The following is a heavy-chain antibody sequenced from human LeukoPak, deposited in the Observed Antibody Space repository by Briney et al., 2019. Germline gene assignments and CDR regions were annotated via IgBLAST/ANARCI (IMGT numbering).Heavy chain of an antibody. J-gene: IGHJ4*02. V-gene: IGHV4-38-2*02. CDR1: GYSISSGYY. D-gene: IGHD3-22*01. CDR2: IYYSGST. CDR3: ARGGGTYDYYDSSGYYYDY. Sequence: SETLSLTCSVSGYSISSGYYWGWIRQPPGKGLEWIGSIYYSGSTYYNPSLKSRVTISVDTSKNQLSLKPSSVTAADTAVYYCARGGGTYDYYDSSGYYYDYWGQGTLVTVSS.